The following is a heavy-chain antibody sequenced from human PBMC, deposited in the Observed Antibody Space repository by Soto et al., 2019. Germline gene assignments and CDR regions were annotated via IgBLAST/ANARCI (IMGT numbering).Heavy chain of an antibody. D-gene: IGHD6-13*01. CDR2: IWYDGSNK. J-gene: IGHJ6*02. V-gene: IGHV3-33*01. CDR1: GFTFSSYG. Sequence: GGSLRLSCAASGFTFSSYGMHWVRQAPGKGLEWVAVIWYDGSNKYYADSVKGRFTISRDNSKNTLYLQMNSLRAEDTAVYYCARGGVYHDYYYGMDVWGQGTTVTVSS. CDR3: ARGGVYHDYYYGMDV.